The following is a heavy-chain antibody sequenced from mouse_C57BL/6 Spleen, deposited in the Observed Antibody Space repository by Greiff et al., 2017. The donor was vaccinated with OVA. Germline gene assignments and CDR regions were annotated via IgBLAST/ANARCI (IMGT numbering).Heavy chain of an antibody. CDR3: ARKTNWEFDY. D-gene: IGHD4-1*01. J-gene: IGHJ2*01. Sequence: VQLQQPGAELVMPGASVKLSCKASGYTFTSYWMHWVKQRPGQGLEWIGEIDPSDSYTNYNQKFKGKSTLTVDKSSSTAYMQLSSLTSEDSAVYYCARKTNWEFDYWGQGTTLTVSS. V-gene: IGHV1-69*01. CDR1: GYTFTSYW. CDR2: IDPSDSYT.